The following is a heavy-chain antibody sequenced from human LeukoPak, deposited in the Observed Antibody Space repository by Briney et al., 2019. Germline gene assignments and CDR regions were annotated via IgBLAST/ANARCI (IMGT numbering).Heavy chain of an antibody. CDR3: ASEFVPAAIFDY. CDR1: GGSISSYY. CDR2: IYYSGST. D-gene: IGHD2-2*02. J-gene: IGHJ4*02. V-gene: IGHV4-59*01. Sequence: SETLSLTCTVSGGSISSYYWSWIRQPPGKGLEWIGYIYYSGSTNYNPSLKGRVTISVDTSKNQFSLKLSSVTAADTAVYYCASEFVPAAIFDYWGQGTLVTVSS.